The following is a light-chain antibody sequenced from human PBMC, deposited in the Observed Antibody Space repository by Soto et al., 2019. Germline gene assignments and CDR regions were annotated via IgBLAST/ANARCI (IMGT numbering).Light chain of an antibody. V-gene: IGLV2-23*02. Sequence: QSVLTQPASVSGSPGQSITISCTGTGSDVGSYNLVSWYQQHPGKAPKLMIYEVSKRPSGVSNRFSGSKSGNTASLTISGLQAEDEADYYCCSYAGSSTFDVVFGGGTKLTVL. J-gene: IGLJ2*01. CDR2: EVS. CDR3: CSYAGSSTFDVV. CDR1: GSDVGSYNL.